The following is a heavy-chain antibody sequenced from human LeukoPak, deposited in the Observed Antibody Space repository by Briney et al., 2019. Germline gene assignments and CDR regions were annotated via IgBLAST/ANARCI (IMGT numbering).Heavy chain of an antibody. CDR3: ARDPPHNLGVPAAMNDY. CDR1: GYTFTGYY. CDR2: INPNSGGT. D-gene: IGHD2-2*01. Sequence: ASVKVSCKASGYTFTGYYMHWVRQAPGQGLEWMGRINPNSGGTNYAQKFQGRVTMTRDTSISTAYMELSRLRSDDTAVYYCARDPPHNLGVPAAMNDYWGQGTLVTVSS. J-gene: IGHJ4*02. V-gene: IGHV1-2*06.